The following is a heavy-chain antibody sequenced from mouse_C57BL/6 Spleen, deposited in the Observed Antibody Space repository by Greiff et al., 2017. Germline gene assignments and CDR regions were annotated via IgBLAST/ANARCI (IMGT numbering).Heavy chain of an antibody. D-gene: IGHD2-4*01. Sequence: VMLVESGPGLVAPSQSLSITCTVSGFSLTSYGVDWVRQSPGKGLEWLGVIWGVGSTNYNSALKSRLSISKDNSKSQVFLKMNSLQTDDTAMYYCAREGLRRGGNYYAMDYWGQGTSVTVSS. CDR1: GFSLTSYG. CDR3: AREGLRRGGNYYAMDY. V-gene: IGHV2-6*01. CDR2: IWGVGST. J-gene: IGHJ4*01.